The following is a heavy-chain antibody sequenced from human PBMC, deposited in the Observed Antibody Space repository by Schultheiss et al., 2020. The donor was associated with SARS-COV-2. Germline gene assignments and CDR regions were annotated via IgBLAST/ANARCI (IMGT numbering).Heavy chain of an antibody. Sequence: SQTLSLTCAVYGGSFSGYYWSWIRQPPGKGLEWIGEINHSGSTNYNPSLKSRVTISVDTSKNQFSLKLSSVTAADTAVYYCARVPSDYWGQGTLVTVSS. CDR3: ARVPSDY. CDR1: GGSFSGYY. V-gene: IGHV4-34*01. CDR2: INHSGST. J-gene: IGHJ4*02.